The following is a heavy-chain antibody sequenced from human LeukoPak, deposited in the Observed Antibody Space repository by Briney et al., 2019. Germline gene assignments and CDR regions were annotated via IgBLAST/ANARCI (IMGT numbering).Heavy chain of an antibody. CDR1: GFTFSSYS. Sequence: GGSLRLSCAASGFTFSSYSMNWVRQAPGKGLEWVSSISATSNYIYYADSVKGRFTISRDNAKNSLYLQMNSLRAEDTAVYYCARDRSEYTFDDWGQGTLVTVSS. CDR2: ISATSNYI. V-gene: IGHV3-21*01. J-gene: IGHJ4*02. D-gene: IGHD5-18*01. CDR3: ARDRSEYTFDD.